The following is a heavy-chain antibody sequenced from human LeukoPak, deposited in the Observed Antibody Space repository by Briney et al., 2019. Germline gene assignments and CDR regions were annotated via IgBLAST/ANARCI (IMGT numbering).Heavy chain of an antibody. CDR2: ISDDGTSK. J-gene: IGHJ3*02. D-gene: IGHD2-2*03. V-gene: IGHV3-30*04. CDR1: GFTFSNHA. Sequence: GGSLRLPCVTSGFTFSNHAMHWVRQGPGKGLEWVAVISDDGTSKFYADSVKGRFTIFRDNSKNTLFLQINSLRPEDTAMYYCARVDDLDAFDIWGQGTLVTVSS. CDR3: ARVDDLDAFDI.